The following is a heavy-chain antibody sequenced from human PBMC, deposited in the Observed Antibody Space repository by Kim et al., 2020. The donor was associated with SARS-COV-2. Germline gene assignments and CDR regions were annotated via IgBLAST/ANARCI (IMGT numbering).Heavy chain of an antibody. J-gene: IGHJ4*02. Sequence: GGSLRLSCAASGFTFSSYWMHWVRQAPGKGLVWVSRINSDGSSTSYADSVKGRFTISRDNAKNTLYLQMNSLRAEDTAVYYCAREAGLDYDILTGYMNRHGRFDYWGQGTLVTVSS. CDR3: AREAGLDYDILTGYMNRHGRFDY. CDR2: INSDGSST. CDR1: GFTFSSYW. D-gene: IGHD3-9*01. V-gene: IGHV3-74*01.